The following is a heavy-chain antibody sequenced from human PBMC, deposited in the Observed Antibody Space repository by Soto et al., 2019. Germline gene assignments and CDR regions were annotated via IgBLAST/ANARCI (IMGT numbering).Heavy chain of an antibody. D-gene: IGHD3-3*01. Sequence: QEQLVQSGAEVKKPGSSVKVSCKASGGIFSSYAISWVRQAPGQGLEWMGGIIPIFGTANYAQKFQGRVTITADEYTNTADMDLSSLKSEDTAIYYCARGGSGYVWFNEFWGQATLVTVSS. CDR2: IIPIFGTA. V-gene: IGHV1-69*01. CDR3: ARGGSGYVWFNEF. J-gene: IGHJ4*02. CDR1: GGIFSSYA.